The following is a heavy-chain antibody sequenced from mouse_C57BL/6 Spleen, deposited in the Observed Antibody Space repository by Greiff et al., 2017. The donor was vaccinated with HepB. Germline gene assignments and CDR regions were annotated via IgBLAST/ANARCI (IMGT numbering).Heavy chain of an antibody. V-gene: IGHV1-15*01. CDR1: GYTFTDYE. CDR2: IDPETGGT. J-gene: IGHJ1*03. Sequence: QVQLQQSGAELVRPGASVTLSCKASGYTFTDYEMHWVKQTPVHGLEWIGAIDPETGGTAYNQKFKGKATLTADKSSSTAYMELSSLTSEDSAVYYCTRWGQYFDVWGTGTTVTVSS. CDR3: TRWGQYFDV.